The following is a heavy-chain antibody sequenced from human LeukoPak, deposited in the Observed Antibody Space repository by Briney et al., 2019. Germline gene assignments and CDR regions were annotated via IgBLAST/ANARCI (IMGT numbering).Heavy chain of an antibody. D-gene: IGHD5-12*01. CDR2: ISTSSSTI. V-gene: IGHV3-48*04. CDR1: GFTFSIYS. CDR3: ARTDRQYSGGTEDY. Sequence: PGGSLRLSCAASGFTFSIYSMNWVRQAPGKGLEWVSYISTSSSTIYYADSVKGRFTISRDNAKNSLYLQMNSLRAEDTAMYYCARTDRQYSGGTEDYWGQGTLVTVSS. J-gene: IGHJ4*02.